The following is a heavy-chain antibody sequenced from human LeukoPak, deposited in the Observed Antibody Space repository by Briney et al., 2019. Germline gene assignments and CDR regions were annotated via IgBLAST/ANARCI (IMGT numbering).Heavy chain of an antibody. CDR3: ARGYSTGTPFFDY. Sequence: SETLSLTCTVSGGPMSSRSYYWGWIRQSPGKGLEWIGSNYYNESTYYNPSLKSRVTIHVDMSENQFSLRLNSVTAADTAVYYCARGYSTGTPFFDYWGQGILVTVSS. V-gene: IGHV4-39*01. D-gene: IGHD2-8*02. J-gene: IGHJ4*02. CDR2: NYYNEST. CDR1: GGPMSSRSYY.